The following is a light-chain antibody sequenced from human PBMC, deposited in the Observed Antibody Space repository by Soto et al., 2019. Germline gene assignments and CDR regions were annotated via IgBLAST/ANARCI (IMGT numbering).Light chain of an antibody. CDR1: QIVLYSSNNKNY. Sequence: DIVMTQSPDSLSVSLGERATINFKSSQIVLYSSNNKNYLAWYQQKPGQPPKLLIYWASTRESGVPDRFSGSGSGTDFTLTISSLQAEDVAVYYCQQYYSTPPTFGQGTKV. CDR2: WAS. CDR3: QQYYSTPPT. J-gene: IGKJ1*01. V-gene: IGKV4-1*01.